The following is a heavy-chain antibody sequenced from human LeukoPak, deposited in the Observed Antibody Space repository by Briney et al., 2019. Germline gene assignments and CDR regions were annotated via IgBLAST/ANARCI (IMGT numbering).Heavy chain of an antibody. Sequence: GGSLRLSCAASGFTFSSYAMHWVRQAPGKGLEWVAVISYDGSNKYYADSVKGRFTISRDNSKNTLYLQVNSLRAEDTAVYYCARPPTDGYWGQGTLVTVSS. V-gene: IGHV3-30-3*01. CDR1: GFTFSSYA. J-gene: IGHJ4*02. CDR3: ARPPTDGY. CDR2: ISYDGSNK.